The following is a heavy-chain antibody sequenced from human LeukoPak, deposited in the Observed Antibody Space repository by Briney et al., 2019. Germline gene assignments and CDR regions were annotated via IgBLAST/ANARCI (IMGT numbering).Heavy chain of an antibody. CDR3: ARRGRLYYYYVDV. CDR2: IHYSGST. CDR1: GGSISSGSYY. D-gene: IGHD1-1*01. J-gene: IGHJ6*03. V-gene: IGHV4-61*01. Sequence: PSQTLSLTCTVSGGSISSGSYYWSWIRQPLGKGLEWIGYIHYSGSTNYNPSLKSRVTMSVDTSKNQFSLKLSSVTAADAAVYYCARRGRLYYYYVDVRGKGTSVTVSS.